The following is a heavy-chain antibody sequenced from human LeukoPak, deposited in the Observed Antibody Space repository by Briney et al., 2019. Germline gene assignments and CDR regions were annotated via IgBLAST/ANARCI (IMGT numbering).Heavy chain of an antibody. CDR2: LYSGGDT. CDR3: ARGENYYFHTDV. D-gene: IGHD2/OR15-2a*01. V-gene: IGHV3-66*02. CDR1: GFSVSDSY. J-gene: IGHJ6*03. Sequence: GGSLRLSCAASGFSVSDSYMSWVRQAPGKGLGWVSILYSGGDTYYSASVRGRFTISRDNYKNTLYLQMNTLSAADTAVYFCARGENYYFHTDVWGKGATVTVSS.